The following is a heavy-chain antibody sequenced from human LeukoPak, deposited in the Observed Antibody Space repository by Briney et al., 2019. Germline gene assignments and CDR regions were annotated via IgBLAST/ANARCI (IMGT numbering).Heavy chain of an antibody. CDR3: ARDYGSSGEIDY. Sequence: ASVKVSCKASGYTFTGYYMHWVRQAPGQGLEWMGWINPNSGGTNYAQKFQGRVTMTRDTSISTAYMELSRLRSDDTAVYYCARDYGSSGEIDYWGQGTLVTVSS. CDR1: GYTFTGYY. V-gene: IGHV1-2*02. J-gene: IGHJ4*02. D-gene: IGHD6-6*01. CDR2: INPNSGGT.